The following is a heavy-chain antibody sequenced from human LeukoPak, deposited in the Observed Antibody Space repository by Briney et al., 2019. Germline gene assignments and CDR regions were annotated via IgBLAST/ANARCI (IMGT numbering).Heavy chain of an antibody. CDR3: AKGSYGSRTQNWFDP. D-gene: IGHD4-17*01. CDR2: ISWNSGSI. Sequence: PGGSLRLSWAASGFTLDDYPMPWFRQAPGKGLGWVSGISWNSGSIGYADSVKGRFTISRDNAKNSLYLQMNSLRAEDTALYYCAKGSYGSRTQNWFDPWGQGTLVTVSS. V-gene: IGHV3-9*01. J-gene: IGHJ5*02. CDR1: GFTLDDYP.